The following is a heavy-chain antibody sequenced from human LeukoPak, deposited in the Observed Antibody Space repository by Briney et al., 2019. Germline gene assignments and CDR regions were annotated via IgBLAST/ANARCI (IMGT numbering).Heavy chain of an antibody. V-gene: IGHV4-59*01. J-gene: IGHJ4*01. Sequence: SETPSPTCTVSGGSISSYYWSWIRQPPGKGLEWIGYIYYSGSTNYNPSLKSRVTISVDTSKNQFSLKLSSVTAADTAVYYCAREASYDILTGYYLFDNWGHGTLITVSS. CDR2: IYYSGST. CDR3: AREASYDILTGYYLFDN. D-gene: IGHD3-9*01. CDR1: GGSISSYY.